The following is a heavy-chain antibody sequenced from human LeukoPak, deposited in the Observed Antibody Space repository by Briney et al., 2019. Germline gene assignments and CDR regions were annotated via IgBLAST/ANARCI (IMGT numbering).Heavy chain of an antibody. CDR1: GGSFSGYY. J-gene: IGHJ4*02. CDR3: ARAQAFEYSSSSGPVDY. V-gene: IGHV4-34*01. CDR2: INHSRST. D-gene: IGHD6-6*01. Sequence: SETLSLTCAVYGGSFSGYYWSWIRQPPGKGLEWIGEINHSRSTNYTPSLKSRVTISVDTSKNQFSLKLSSVTAADTAVYYCARAQAFEYSSSSGPVDYWGQGTLVTVSS.